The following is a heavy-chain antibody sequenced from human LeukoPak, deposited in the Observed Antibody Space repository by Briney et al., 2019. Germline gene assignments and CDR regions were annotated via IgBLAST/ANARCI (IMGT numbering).Heavy chain of an antibody. CDR3: STAKFDY. J-gene: IGHJ4*02. Sequence: ESLRLACAASGFTLSGYSMNWVRQAPGKGLEWVSHIGISGAIHYGDSVKGRFTISRDNAKNSVYLQMNSLRAEDTAVYYCSTAKFDYWGQGSLVTVSS. V-gene: IGHV3-48*01. CDR2: IGISGAI. CDR1: GFTLSGYS.